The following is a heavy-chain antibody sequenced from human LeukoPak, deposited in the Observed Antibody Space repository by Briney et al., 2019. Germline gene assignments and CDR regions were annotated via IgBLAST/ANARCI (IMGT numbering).Heavy chain of an antibody. CDR3: ARRGGNSGYDSFDY. CDR2: VTSSGSTI. V-gene: IGHV3-48*02. J-gene: IGHJ4*02. Sequence: GGSLRLSCAASGFTFSSYSMNWVRQAPGKGLEWVSYVTSSGSTIYYADSVKGRFTISRDNAKNSLYLQMNSLRDEDTAVYYCARRGGNSGYDSFDYWGQGTLVTVSS. CDR1: GFTFSSYS. D-gene: IGHD5-12*01.